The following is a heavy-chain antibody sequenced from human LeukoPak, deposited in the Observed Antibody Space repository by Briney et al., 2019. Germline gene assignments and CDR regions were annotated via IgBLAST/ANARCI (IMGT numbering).Heavy chain of an antibody. V-gene: IGHV3-23*01. J-gene: IGHJ3*02. CDR1: GFTFSSYA. Sequence: PGGSLRLSCAASGFTFSSYAMSWVRQAPGKGLEWVSAISGSGGSTYYADSVKGRFTISRDNSKNTLYLQMNSLRAEDTAVYYCAGGSYSLRFAFDIWGQGTMVTVSS. CDR2: ISGSGGST. D-gene: IGHD1-26*01. CDR3: AGGSYSLRFAFDI.